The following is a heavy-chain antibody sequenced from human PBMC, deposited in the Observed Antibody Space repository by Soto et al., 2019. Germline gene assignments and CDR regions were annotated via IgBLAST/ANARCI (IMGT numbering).Heavy chain of an antibody. V-gene: IGHV3-15*07. CDR3: TTEKGY. J-gene: IGHJ4*02. CDR1: GFTFTNAW. Sequence: EVQLVESGGGLVKPGASLRLSCAASGFTFTNAWMNWVRQAPGKGLEWVGRIRSKTDGGTPDYAAPVKGRFTISRDDSKNTLYVQMNSQKTEDTAIYYCTTEKGYWGQGTLVTVSS. CDR2: IRSKTDGGTP.